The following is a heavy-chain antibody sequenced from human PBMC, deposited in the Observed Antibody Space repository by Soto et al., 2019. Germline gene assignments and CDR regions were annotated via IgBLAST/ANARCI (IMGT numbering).Heavy chain of an antibody. CDR2: ITPIFGAT. CDR1: GGTFSSFA. V-gene: IGHV1-69*06. CDR3: ARGKFDYYYYGLDV. Sequence: SVKVSCKASGGTFSSFAISWVRQAPGQGLEWVGGITPIFGATHYGQKFQGRVTITADRSTRTTYMEMNNLRSDDTAVYYCARGKFDYYYYGLDVWGQGTTVTAP. J-gene: IGHJ6*02.